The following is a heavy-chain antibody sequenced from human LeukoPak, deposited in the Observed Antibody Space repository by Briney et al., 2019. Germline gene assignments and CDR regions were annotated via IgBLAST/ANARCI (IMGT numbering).Heavy chain of an antibody. CDR2: INPSGGST. V-gene: IGHV1-46*03. CDR3: ARPPITNSCYYFDY. Sequence: ASMKISCKASGYTFTSHYVHWVRQAPGQGPEWMGMINPSGGSTSYSQKFQGRVTMTRDTSTTTLYMDLSSLRSEDTPVYYCARPPITNSCYYFDYWGQGTLVTAAS. D-gene: IGHD2-2*01. J-gene: IGHJ4*02. CDR1: GYTFTSHY.